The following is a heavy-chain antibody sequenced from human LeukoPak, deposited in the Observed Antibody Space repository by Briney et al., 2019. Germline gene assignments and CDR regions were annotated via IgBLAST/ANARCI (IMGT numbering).Heavy chain of an antibody. D-gene: IGHD6-6*01. J-gene: IGHJ6*03. CDR2: ISAYNGNT. V-gene: IGHV1-18*01. Sequence: EASVKVSCKASGYTFSNYGITWVRQAPGQGLEWMGWISAYNGNTNYAQKLQGRVTMTTDTSTSTAYMELRSLRSDDTAVYYCAREYSSSSQVDYYYYYYMDVWGKGTTVTVSS. CDR3: AREYSSSSQVDYYYYYYMDV. CDR1: GYTFSNYG.